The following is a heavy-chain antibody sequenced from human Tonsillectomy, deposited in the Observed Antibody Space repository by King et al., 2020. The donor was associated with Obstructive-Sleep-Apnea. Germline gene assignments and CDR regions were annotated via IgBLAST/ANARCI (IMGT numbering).Heavy chain of an antibody. J-gene: IGHJ5*02. CDR1: GGAIASYSYF. V-gene: IGHV4-39*07. CDR3: ATECGSTGARWFDP. CDR2: IYSNWNT. D-gene: IGHD1-7*01. Sequence: HLQLQESGPGLVKPSETLSLTCTVSGGAIASYSYFWGWIRQPPGKGLEWIASIYSNWNTYYSPSLKSRISISVDTSKNQFSLKLKFVTAADTAVYFCATECGSTGARWFDPWGQGTRVTVSS.